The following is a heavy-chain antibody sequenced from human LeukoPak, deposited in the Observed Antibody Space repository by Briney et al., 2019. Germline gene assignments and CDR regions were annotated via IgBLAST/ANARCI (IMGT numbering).Heavy chain of an antibody. Sequence: ASVKVSRKASGGTFSSYAINWVRQATGQGLEWMGWMNPNSGNTGYAQKFQGRVTMTRNTSISTAYMELSSLRSEDTAVYYCARVFRRGSYHGYWGQGTLVTVSS. V-gene: IGHV1-8*02. CDR2: MNPNSGNT. J-gene: IGHJ4*02. CDR1: GGTFSSYA. CDR3: ARVFRRGSYHGY. D-gene: IGHD1-26*01.